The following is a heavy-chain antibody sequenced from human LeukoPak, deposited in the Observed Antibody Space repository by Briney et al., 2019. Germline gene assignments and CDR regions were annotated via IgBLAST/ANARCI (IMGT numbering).Heavy chain of an antibody. CDR1: GFTFSSYS. V-gene: IGHV3-21*01. Sequence: GGSLRLSCAASGFTFSSYSMNWVRQAPGKGLEWVSSISSSSSYIYYADSVKGRFTISRDNAKNSLYLQMNSLRAEDTAVYYCARDWATVATTNLDYWGQGTLVTVSS. CDR3: ARDWATVATTNLDY. J-gene: IGHJ4*02. D-gene: IGHD5-12*01. CDR2: ISSSSSYI.